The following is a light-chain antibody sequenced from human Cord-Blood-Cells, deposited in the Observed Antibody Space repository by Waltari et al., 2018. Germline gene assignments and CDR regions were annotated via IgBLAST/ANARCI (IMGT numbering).Light chain of an antibody. Sequence: QSVLTQPPSVSAAPGQKVTISCSGSSSNIRTNYVSWYQHLPGTAPKLLIYENNKRPSGIPDRFSGSKSGTSATLGITGLQTGDEADYYCGTWDSSLSAGVFGGGTKLTVL. CDR1: SSNIRTNY. V-gene: IGLV1-51*02. CDR3: GTWDSSLSAGV. CDR2: ENN. J-gene: IGLJ3*02.